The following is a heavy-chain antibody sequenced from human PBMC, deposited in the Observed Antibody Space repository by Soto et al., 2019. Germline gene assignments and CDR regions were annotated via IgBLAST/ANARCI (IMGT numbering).Heavy chain of an antibody. CDR3: ARDMGY. CDR1: GGSISSTNYY. V-gene: IGHV4-39*02. CDR2: MYYSGST. J-gene: IGHJ4*02. Sequence: SETLSLTCTVSGGSISSTNYYWGWIRQPPGKGLEWIGSMYYSGSTYYNPSLKSRVTISVDTSENQFFLKLSSVTAADTAIYYCARDMGYWGQGILVTVSS.